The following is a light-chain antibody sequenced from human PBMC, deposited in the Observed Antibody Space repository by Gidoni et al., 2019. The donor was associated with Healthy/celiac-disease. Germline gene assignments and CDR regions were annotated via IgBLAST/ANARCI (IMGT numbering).Light chain of an antibody. CDR2: DVS. V-gene: IGLV2-14*03. J-gene: IGLJ3*02. CDR1: SSDVGGYNY. CDR3: SSYTSSSTPSWV. Sequence: QSALTQPASGPGSPGQSITISCTGTSSDVGGYNYVSWYQQHPGKAPKLMIYDVSNRPSGVSNRFSGSKSGNTASLTISGLQAEDEADYYCSSYTSSSTPSWVFGGGTKLTVL.